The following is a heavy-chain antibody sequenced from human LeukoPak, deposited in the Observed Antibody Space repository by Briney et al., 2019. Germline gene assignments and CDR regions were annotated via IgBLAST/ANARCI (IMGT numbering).Heavy chain of an antibody. CDR1: GFTFSSYG. CDR3: ARDIVEPPGSGRYFDN. Sequence: GGSLRLSCAASGFTFSSYGMHWVRQAPGKGLEWVAVIWYDGSNKYYADSVKGRFTASRDNSRSTLYLQMNSLRPEDTAVYYCARDIVEPPGSGRYFDNWGQGTLITVSS. V-gene: IGHV3-33*01. J-gene: IGHJ4*02. D-gene: IGHD1-14*01. CDR2: IWYDGSNK.